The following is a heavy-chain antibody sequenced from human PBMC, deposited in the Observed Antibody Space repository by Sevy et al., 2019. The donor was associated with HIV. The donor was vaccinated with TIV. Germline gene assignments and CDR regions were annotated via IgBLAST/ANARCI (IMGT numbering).Heavy chain of an antibody. Sequence: ASVKVSCKASGYTFTSHAMIWVRQAPGQGLEWMGWINTNTGNPTYGQGFTGRFVFSLDTSVSTACLQISSLKAADTAVYYCARDGAATGSDAFDIWGSTFDIWGQGTMVTVSS. CDR1: GYTFTSHA. CDR3: ARDGAATGSDAFDIWGSTFDI. V-gene: IGHV7-4-1*02. CDR2: INTNTGNP. D-gene: IGHD6-13*01. J-gene: IGHJ3*02.